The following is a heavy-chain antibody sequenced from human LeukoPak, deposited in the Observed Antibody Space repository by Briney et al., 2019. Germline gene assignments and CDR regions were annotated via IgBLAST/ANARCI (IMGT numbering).Heavy chain of an antibody. V-gene: IGHV4-39*01. D-gene: IGHD1/OR15-1a*01. CDR3: ARHQNNYMDV. CDR2: IYYSGST. CDR1: GGSISSSSYY. Sequence: SETLSLTCTVSGGSISSSSYYWGWIRHPPGKGLEWIGSIYYSGSTYYNPSLKSRVTISVDTSKNQFSLKLSSVTAADTAVYYCARHQNNYMDVWGQGTTVTVSS. J-gene: IGHJ6*02.